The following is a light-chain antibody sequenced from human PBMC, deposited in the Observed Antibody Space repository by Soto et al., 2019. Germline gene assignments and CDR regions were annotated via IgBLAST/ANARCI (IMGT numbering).Light chain of an antibody. V-gene: IGLV2-14*01. Sequence: ALTQPASVSGSPGQSITISCTGTSSDVGGYNYVSWYQQHPGKAPKLMIYAVTDRPSGVSSRFSGSKSGDTASLTISGLQAEDEADYYCSSYAGAITFYVFGTGTKVTV. CDR1: SSDVGGYNY. CDR3: SSYAGAITFYV. CDR2: AVT. J-gene: IGLJ1*01.